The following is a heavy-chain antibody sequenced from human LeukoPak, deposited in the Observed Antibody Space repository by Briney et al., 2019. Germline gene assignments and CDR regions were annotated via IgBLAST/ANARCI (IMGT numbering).Heavy chain of an antibody. CDR3: ARAAHAGGDTAMANTLDY. J-gene: IGHJ4*02. Sequence: SETLSLTCAVSGGSFSGYYWSWIRQPPGKGLEWIGEINHSGSTNCNPSLKSRVTISVDTSKNQFSLKLSSVTAADTAVYYCARAAHAGGDTAMANTLDYWGQGTLVTVSS. CDR1: GGSFSGYY. V-gene: IGHV4-34*01. D-gene: IGHD5-18*01. CDR2: INHSGST.